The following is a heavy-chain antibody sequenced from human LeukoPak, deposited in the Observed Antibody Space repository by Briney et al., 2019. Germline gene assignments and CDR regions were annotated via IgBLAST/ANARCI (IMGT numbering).Heavy chain of an antibody. D-gene: IGHD5-18*01. CDR1: GFAFSIYA. V-gene: IGHV3-23*01. CDR2: ITGSSDRT. J-gene: IGHJ4*02. CDR3: AKDRWNTAIAHFDY. Sequence: GGSLRLSCEASGFAFSIYAMSWVRQAPGKGLEWVSGITGSSDRTYYADSVKGRFTISRDNSKNTLYLQMNSLRVEDTAIYYCAKDRWNTAIAHFDYWGQGTLVTVSS.